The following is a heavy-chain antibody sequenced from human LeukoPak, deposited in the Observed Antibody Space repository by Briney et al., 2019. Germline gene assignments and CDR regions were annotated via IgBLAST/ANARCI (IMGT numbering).Heavy chain of an antibody. V-gene: IGHV3-74*01. D-gene: IGHD2-15*01. CDR2: INSDGSST. Sequence: GGSLRLSCAASGFTFSSYWMHWVRQAPGKGLVWVSRINSDGSSTNYADSVKGRVTISRDNDKNTLYLKMNSLRAEETAVYYCARPAYCSGGSCYLYYFDYWGQGTLVTVSS. CDR1: GFTFSSYW. J-gene: IGHJ4*02. CDR3: ARPAYCSGGSCYLYYFDY.